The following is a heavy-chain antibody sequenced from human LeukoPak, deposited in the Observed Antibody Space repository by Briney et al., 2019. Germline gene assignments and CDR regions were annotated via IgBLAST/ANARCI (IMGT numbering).Heavy chain of an antibody. D-gene: IGHD5-12*01. J-gene: IGHJ6*03. Sequence: ASVKVSCKASGGTFSSYAISWVRQAPGQGLEWMGGIIPIFGTADYAQKFQGRVTITADKSTSTAYMELSSLRSEDTAVYYCARSASGGYEDYYMGVWGKGTTVTISS. CDR2: IIPIFGTA. CDR1: GGTFSSYA. V-gene: IGHV1-69*06. CDR3: ARSASGGYEDYYMGV.